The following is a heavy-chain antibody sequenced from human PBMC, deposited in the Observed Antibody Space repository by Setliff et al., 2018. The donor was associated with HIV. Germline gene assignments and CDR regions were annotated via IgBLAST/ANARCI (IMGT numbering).Heavy chain of an antibody. CDR2: VYWSGTT. CDR1: GDSIRGGDFY. D-gene: IGHD1-1*01. J-gene: IGHJ3*01. V-gene: IGHV4-30-4*01. CDR3: ARTTRHDGAAYDAFDL. Sequence: SETLSLTCIISGDSIRGGDFYWTWIRQSPGKGLEWIGYVYWSGTTHYNPSLNGRVTISVDTSENQFSLKLDSLTAADSAVYYCARTTRHDGAAYDAFDLWGQGTLVTVSS.